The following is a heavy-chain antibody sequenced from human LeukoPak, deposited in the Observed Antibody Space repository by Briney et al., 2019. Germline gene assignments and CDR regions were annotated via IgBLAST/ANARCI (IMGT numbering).Heavy chain of an antibody. CDR3: TRAVAGHPD. V-gene: IGHV4-34*01. CDR2: INHSGYT. CDR1: GVPFSNYY. D-gene: IGHD6-19*01. J-gene: IGHJ4*02. Sequence: SETLSLTCAVSGVPFSNYYWSWVRQSPTKGLGWIGEINHSGYTNYNPSLKSRVTISIDTSKNQFSLMVTSVTAADTGVYYCTRAVAGHPDWGQGTLVTVSS.